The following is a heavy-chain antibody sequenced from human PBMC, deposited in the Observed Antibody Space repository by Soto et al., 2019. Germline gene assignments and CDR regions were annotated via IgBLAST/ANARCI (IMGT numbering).Heavy chain of an antibody. D-gene: IGHD4-17*01. V-gene: IGHV3-64*01. J-gene: IGHJ6*03. CDR1: GFTFSSYA. CDR2: ISSNGGST. Sequence: PGGSLRLSCAASGFTFSSYAMHWVRQAPGKGLEYVSAISSNGGSTYYANSVKGRFTISRDNSKNTLYLQMGSLRAEDMAVYYCARDQSTVIQDYYYYYMDVWGKGTTVTVSS. CDR3: ARDQSTVIQDYYYYYMDV.